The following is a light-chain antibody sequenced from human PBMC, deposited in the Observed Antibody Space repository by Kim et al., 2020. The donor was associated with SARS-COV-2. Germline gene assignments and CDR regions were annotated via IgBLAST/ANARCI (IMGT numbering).Light chain of an antibody. Sequence: VSPRQTASFACSGDKLGDKYACWYQQNPGQSPVLVIYQDSKRPSGIPERFSGSNSGNTATLTISGTQAMDEADYYCQAWDSSTVVFGGGTQLTVL. CDR2: QDS. CDR3: QAWDSSTVV. CDR1: KLGDKY. J-gene: IGLJ2*01. V-gene: IGLV3-1*01.